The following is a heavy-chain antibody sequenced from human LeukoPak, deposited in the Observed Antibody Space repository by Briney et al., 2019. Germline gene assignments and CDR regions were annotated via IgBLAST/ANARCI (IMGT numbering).Heavy chain of an antibody. CDR2: ISGSGGST. D-gene: IGHD3-10*01. J-gene: IGHJ6*02. V-gene: IGHV3-23*01. Sequence: GGSLRLSCVVSGITLSNYGMSWVRQAPGKGLEWVAGISGSGGSTNYADSVKGRFTISRDNSKNTLYLQMNSLRAEDTAVYYCARDTYYYGSGSYYNYYYGMDVWGQGTTVTVSS. CDR3: ARDTYYYGSGSYYNYYYGMDV. CDR1: GITLSNYG.